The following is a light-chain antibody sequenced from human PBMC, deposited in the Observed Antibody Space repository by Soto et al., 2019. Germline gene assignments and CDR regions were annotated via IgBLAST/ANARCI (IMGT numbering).Light chain of an antibody. Sequence: DIQMTQSPSTLSASIGDSVTITCRASQTIDRFLAWYQQKPGKAPRLLIYDASNLERGVPSRFSGSGSGTEFSLTVSSLQPDDFATFYCQKFHPFPWTFGQGTKVEI. CDR2: DAS. CDR1: QTIDRF. V-gene: IGKV1-5*01. CDR3: QKFHPFPWT. J-gene: IGKJ1*01.